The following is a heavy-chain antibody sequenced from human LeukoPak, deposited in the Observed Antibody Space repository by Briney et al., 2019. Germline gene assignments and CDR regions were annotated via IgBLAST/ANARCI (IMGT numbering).Heavy chain of an antibody. J-gene: IGHJ4*02. Sequence: GGSLRLSCAASGLTFSSYWMSWVRQAPGKGLEWVANIKQDGSEKYYVDSVKGRFTISRDNAKNSLYLQMNSLRAEDTAVYYCARDGHYTIYELRFDYWGQGALVTVSS. CDR2: IKQDGSEK. V-gene: IGHV3-7*01. CDR1: GLTFSSYW. D-gene: IGHD5/OR15-5a*01. CDR3: ARDGHYTIYELRFDY.